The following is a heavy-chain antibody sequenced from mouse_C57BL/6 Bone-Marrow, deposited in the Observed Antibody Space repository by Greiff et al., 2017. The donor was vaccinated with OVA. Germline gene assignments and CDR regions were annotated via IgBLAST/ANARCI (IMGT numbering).Heavy chain of an antibody. Sequence: EVQLVESGGDLVKPGGSLKLSCAASGFTFSSYGMSWVRQTPDKRLEWVATISSGGSYTYYPDSVKGRFTISRDNAKNTLYLQMSSLKSEDTAMYYCARRRYAFAYWGQGTLVTVSA. CDR2: ISSGGSYT. CDR3: ARRRYAFAY. D-gene: IGHD2-12*01. V-gene: IGHV5-6*01. CDR1: GFTFSSYG. J-gene: IGHJ3*01.